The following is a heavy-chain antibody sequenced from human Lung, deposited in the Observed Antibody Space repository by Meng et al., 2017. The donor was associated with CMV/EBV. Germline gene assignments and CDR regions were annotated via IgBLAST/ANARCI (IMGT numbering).Heavy chain of an antibody. CDR2: IIPTFNTI. J-gene: IGHJ5*02. CDR1: GDTFSNLA. CDR3: VRDRIGWFDP. D-gene: IGHD2-15*01. V-gene: IGHV1-69*05. Sequence: KVSCTASGDTFSNLAISWVRQTPGQGLEWMGGIIPTFNTIKYAQKFQGRLTITTDRSTSTAYMDLSSLRSDDTAVYYCVRDRIGWFDPWGQGTLVTVSS.